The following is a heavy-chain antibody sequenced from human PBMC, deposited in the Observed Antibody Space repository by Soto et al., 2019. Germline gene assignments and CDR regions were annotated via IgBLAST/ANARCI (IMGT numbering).Heavy chain of an antibody. J-gene: IGHJ4*02. CDR3: ANSYGDYVYY. CDR1: GGSISSSTYY. D-gene: IGHD4-17*01. V-gene: IGHV4-39*01. CDR2: IYYSGST. Sequence: QLQLQESGPGLVKPSETLSLTCTVSGGSISSSTYYWGWIRQPPGKGLEWIGSIYYSGSTYYNPSPKSRVTISVDTSKNQCTLKLSSVTAADAAVYYCANSYGDYVYYWCQGTLVTVSS.